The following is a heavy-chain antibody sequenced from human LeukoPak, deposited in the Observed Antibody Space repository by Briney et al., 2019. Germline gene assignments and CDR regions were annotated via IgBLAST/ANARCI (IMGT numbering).Heavy chain of an antibody. CDR1: GGTFSSYA. CDR2: ISPIFGTA. CDR3: ARHNDVPAAIFGAFDI. D-gene: IGHD2-2*02. J-gene: IGHJ3*02. V-gene: IGHV1-69*06. Sequence: ASVRVSCTASGGTFSSYAISWVRQAPGQGLEWMAGISPIFGTANYAQTFQGRVTITADKSTSTAYMELSSLRSEDTAVYYCARHNDVPAAIFGAFDIWGQGTMVTVSS.